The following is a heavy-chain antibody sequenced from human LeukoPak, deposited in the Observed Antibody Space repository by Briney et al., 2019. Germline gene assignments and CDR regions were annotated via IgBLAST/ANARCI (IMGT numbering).Heavy chain of an antibody. V-gene: IGHV3-66*01. CDR3: ARVRRDSSGTPIDY. CDR1: GLXVSSNY. J-gene: IGHJ4*02. CDR2: IYSGGST. D-gene: IGHD3-22*01. Sequence: GGSLRLSCAASGLXVSSNYISWVRQAPGKGLEWVSVIYSGGSTYYADSVKGRFTISRDNSKNTLYLQMNSLRAEDTAVYYCARVRRDSSGTPIDYWGQGTLVTVSS.